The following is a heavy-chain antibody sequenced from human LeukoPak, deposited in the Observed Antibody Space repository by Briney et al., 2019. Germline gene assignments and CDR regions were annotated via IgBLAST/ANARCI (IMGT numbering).Heavy chain of an antibody. CDR2: INHNGEMI. J-gene: IGHJ4*02. CDR1: GFTFSNYV. Sequence: GGSLRLSCAASGFTFSNYVMSWVRQAPGKGLEWVSYINHNGEMIFYPDFVKGRFTISRDNAKNSLYLQMNSLRDEDTAVYYCARDDDWAFHYWGQGTLVTVSS. V-gene: IGHV3-48*02. CDR3: ARDDDWAFHY. D-gene: IGHD3-9*01.